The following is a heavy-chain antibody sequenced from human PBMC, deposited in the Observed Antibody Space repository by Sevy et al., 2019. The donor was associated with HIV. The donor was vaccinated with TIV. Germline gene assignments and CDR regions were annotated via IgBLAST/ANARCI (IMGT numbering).Heavy chain of an antibody. Sequence: ASVKVSCKASGYSFTSYYMHWVRQATGQGLEWMGIINPSGGSTSYAQKFQGRVTMTRDTSTSTVYMELSSLRSEDTAVYYCARYPEREATIHSAYFDYWGQGTLVTVSS. CDR2: INPSGGST. CDR3: ARYPEREATIHSAYFDY. V-gene: IGHV1-46*01. J-gene: IGHJ4*02. CDR1: GYSFTSYY. D-gene: IGHD5-12*01.